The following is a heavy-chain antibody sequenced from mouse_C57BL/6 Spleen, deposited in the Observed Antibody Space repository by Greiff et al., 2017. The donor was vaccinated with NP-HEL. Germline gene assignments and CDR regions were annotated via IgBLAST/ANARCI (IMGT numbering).Heavy chain of an antibody. J-gene: IGHJ1*03. V-gene: IGHV1-55*01. CDR1: GYTFTSYW. CDR3: AREKLYFDV. CDR2: IFPGSGST. Sequence: VQLHQPGAELVKPGASVKMSCKASGYTFTSYWITWVKQRPGQGLEWIGDIFPGSGSTNYNEKFKSKATLTVDTSSSTAYMQLSSLTSEDSAVYYCAREKLYFDVWGTGTTVTVSS.